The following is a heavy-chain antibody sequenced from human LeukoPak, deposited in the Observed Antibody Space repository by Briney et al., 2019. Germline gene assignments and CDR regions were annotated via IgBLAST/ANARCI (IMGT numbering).Heavy chain of an antibody. D-gene: IGHD6-13*01. V-gene: IGHV3-7*01. CDR2: IKQDGSEK. J-gene: IGHJ4*02. Sequence: PGGSLRLSCAASGFTFSSYWMSWVRQAPGKGLDWVANIKQDGSEKYYVDSVKGRFTISRDNAKNSLYLQMNSLRAEDTAVYYCARATSYSSSWYDEGYYFDYWGQGTLVTVSS. CDR1: GFTFSSYW. CDR3: ARATSYSSSWYDEGYYFDY.